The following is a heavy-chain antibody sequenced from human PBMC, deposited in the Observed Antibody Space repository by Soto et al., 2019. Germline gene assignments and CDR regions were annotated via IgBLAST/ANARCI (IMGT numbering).Heavy chain of an antibody. CDR2: IVVSFDTA. D-gene: IGHD3-10*01. CDR1: GGTFSTYA. Sequence: GASVKVSCRTYGGTFSTYAISWVRQAPGQGLEWMGGIVVSFDTAKYAQRFQGRVTMTADKSTRTVYMELTGLRSEDTAVYYCARDNEYYYGSGNYYNPAYFDYWGQGTLVTVSS. V-gene: IGHV1-69*06. CDR3: ARDNEYYYGSGNYYNPAYFDY. J-gene: IGHJ4*02.